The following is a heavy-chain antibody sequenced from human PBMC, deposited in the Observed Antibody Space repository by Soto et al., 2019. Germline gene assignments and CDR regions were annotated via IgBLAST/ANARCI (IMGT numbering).Heavy chain of an antibody. CDR3: ASLGPAARKNYYYYGMDV. CDR2: INHSGST. J-gene: IGHJ6*02. V-gene: IGHV4-34*01. Sequence: SETLSLTCAVYGGSFSGYYWSWIRQPPGKGLEWIGEINHSGSTNYNPSLKSRVTISVDTSKNQFSLKLSSVTAADTDVYYWASLGPAARKNYYYYGMDVWGQGTTVTVSS. D-gene: IGHD2-2*01. CDR1: GGSFSGYY.